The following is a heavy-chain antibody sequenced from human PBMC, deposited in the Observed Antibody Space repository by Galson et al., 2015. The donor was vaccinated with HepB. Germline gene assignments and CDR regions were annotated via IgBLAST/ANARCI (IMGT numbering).Heavy chain of an antibody. J-gene: IGHJ4*02. CDR1: GGSLGSGGYY. CDR2: MLNTGST. V-gene: IGHV4-61*08. D-gene: IGHD3-10*01. CDR3: ARGYYRSGSYIDY. Sequence: ETLSLTCTVSGGSLGSGGYYWNWIRQSPGKALQLIGYMLNTGSTTYHSSFESRVTISMDRSRNLFSLKLTSVTAADTAVYYCARGYYRSGSYIDYWGQGTLVTVSS.